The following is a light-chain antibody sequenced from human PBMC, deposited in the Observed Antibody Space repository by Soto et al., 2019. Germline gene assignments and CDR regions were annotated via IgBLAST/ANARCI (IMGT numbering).Light chain of an antibody. CDR3: QQYNSYCT. CDR1: QSISSW. CDR2: KAS. V-gene: IGKV1-5*03. Sequence: DIQMTQSPSTLSASVGDRVTISCRASQSISSWLAWYQQKPGKAPKLLIYKASSLESGVPSRFSGSGCGTEFTLSISSLQPDDFAAYYCQQYNSYCTFGQGTKVQIK. J-gene: IGKJ1*01.